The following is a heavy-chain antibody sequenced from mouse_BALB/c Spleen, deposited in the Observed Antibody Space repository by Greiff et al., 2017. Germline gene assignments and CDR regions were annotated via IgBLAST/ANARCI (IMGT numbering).Heavy chain of an antibody. Sequence: EVKLMESGGGLVKPGGSLKLSCAASGFTFSSYAMSWVRQTPEKRLEWVASISSGGSTYYPDSVKGRFTISRDNARNILYLQMSILRSEDTAMYYCARGGDYDYEGYWGQGTTLTVSS. J-gene: IGHJ2*01. CDR1: GFTFSSYA. CDR2: ISSGGST. D-gene: IGHD2-4*01. V-gene: IGHV5-6-5*01. CDR3: ARGGDYDYEGY.